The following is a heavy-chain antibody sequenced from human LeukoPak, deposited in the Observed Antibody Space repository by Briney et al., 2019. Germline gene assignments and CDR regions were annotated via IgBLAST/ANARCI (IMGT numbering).Heavy chain of an antibody. CDR3: ARDIVVVPAAIRYYMDV. V-gene: IGHV1-18*01. D-gene: IGHD2-2*01. Sequence: ASVKVSCKASGYTFTSYGISWVRQAPGQGLEWMGWISAYNGNTNYAQKLQGRVTVTTDTSTSTAYMELRSLRSDDTAVYYCARDIVVVPAAIRYYMDVWGKGTTVTVSS. J-gene: IGHJ6*03. CDR2: ISAYNGNT. CDR1: GYTFTSYG.